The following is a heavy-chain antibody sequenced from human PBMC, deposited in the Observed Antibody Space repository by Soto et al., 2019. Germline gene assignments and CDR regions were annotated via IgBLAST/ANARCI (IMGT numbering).Heavy chain of an antibody. D-gene: IGHD2-15*01. CDR1: DYTFTNYY. CDR3: ARDKFCSGGSCYSLRGLAV. V-gene: IGHV1-18*01. CDR2: ISVYKGNT. J-gene: IGHJ6*02. Sequence: ASVKVSCKGSDYTFTNYYISWVRQAPGQGLEWMGWISVYKGNTNYAQKFQGRVTMTTDTSTSTAYLELRSLRSDDTAVYYCARDKFCSGGSCYSLRGLAVWGQGTTVTV.